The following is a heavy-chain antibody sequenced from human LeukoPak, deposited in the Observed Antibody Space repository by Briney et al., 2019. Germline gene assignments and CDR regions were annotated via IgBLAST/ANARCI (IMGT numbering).Heavy chain of an antibody. Sequence: SVKVSCKASGYTFTTNHIHWVRQAPGQGLEWMGGIIPIFGTANYAQKFQGRVTITADESTSTAYMELSSLRSEDTAVYYCARGHFYYYDSSGYAFDYWGQGTLVTVSS. CDR1: GYTFTTNH. CDR2: IIPIFGTA. D-gene: IGHD3-22*01. CDR3: ARGHFYYYDSSGYAFDY. J-gene: IGHJ4*02. V-gene: IGHV1-69*13.